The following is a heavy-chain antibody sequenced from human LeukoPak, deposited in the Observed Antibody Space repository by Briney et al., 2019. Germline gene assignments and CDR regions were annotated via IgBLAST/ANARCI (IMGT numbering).Heavy chain of an antibody. Sequence: GGSLRLSCIASGFIFRNYGMSWVRQAPGKGLEWVSGLSDAGVRIFYSDSVKGRFTISRDNSKNTLYLQMDSLRAEDTAVYYCANTHCDSSPIVWNFWGQGTLVTVSS. CDR1: GFIFRNYG. J-gene: IGHJ4*02. D-gene: IGHD6-6*01. CDR2: LSDAGVRI. CDR3: ANTHCDSSPIVWNF. V-gene: IGHV3-23*01.